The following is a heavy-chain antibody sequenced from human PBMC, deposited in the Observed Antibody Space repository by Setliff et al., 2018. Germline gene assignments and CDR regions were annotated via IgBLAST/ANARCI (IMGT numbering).Heavy chain of an antibody. V-gene: IGHV4-39*01. CDR3: RLWSHSYHNDY. CDR1: DVSISDTTYY. CDR2: VSFFGAS. Sequence: SETLSLTCSVSDVSISDTTYYWAWVRQPPGKGLEWIGTVSFFGASYSNPSLRSRLTISLDKSGNRFSLNLTSVTAADTAVYYCRLWSHSYHNDYWGQGTLVTVSS. J-gene: IGHJ4*02. D-gene: IGHD3-16*02.